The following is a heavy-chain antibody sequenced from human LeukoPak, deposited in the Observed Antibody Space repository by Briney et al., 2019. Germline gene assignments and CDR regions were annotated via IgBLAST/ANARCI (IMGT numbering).Heavy chain of an antibody. D-gene: IGHD6-13*01. J-gene: IGHJ4*02. CDR3: AKEDNAAGMSYYFDY. CDR2: ISGSGGST. CDR1: GFTFSSYA. V-gene: IGHV3-23*01. Sequence: GGSLRLSCAASGFTFSSYAMSWVRQAPGKGLEWVSAISGSGGSTYYADSVKGRFAISRDNSRNTLFLQINSLRAGDTAIYYCAKEDNAAGMSYYFDYWGQGTLVTVSS.